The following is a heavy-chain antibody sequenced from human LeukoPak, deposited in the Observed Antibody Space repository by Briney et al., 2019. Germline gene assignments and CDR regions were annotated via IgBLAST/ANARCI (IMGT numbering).Heavy chain of an antibody. J-gene: IGHJ4*02. D-gene: IGHD3-16*02. CDR1: GFTFSSYA. CDR3: AKVNDYVWGSYRFLDY. CDR2: ISGSGGST. Sequence: GILRLSCAASGFTFSSYAMSWVRQAPGKGLEWVSAISGSGGSTYYADSVKGRFTISRDNSRNTLYLQMNSLRAEDTAVYYCAKVNDYVWGSYRFLDYWGQGTLVTVSS. V-gene: IGHV3-23*01.